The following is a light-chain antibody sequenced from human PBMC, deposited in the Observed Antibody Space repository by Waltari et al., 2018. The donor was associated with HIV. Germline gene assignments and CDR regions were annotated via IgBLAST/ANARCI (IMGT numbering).Light chain of an antibody. CDR2: LKN. CDR1: SSNIRQHN. CDR3: AAWDDSLNGRYV. Sequence: QSVLTQPPSASGTPGQSITISCSGASSNIRQHNVNWYQPFPGTGPRHLIQLKNQRPSGVPARFSGSKSGTSASLAISGLQSEDEADYFCAAWDDSLNGRYVFGTGTKVTVL. V-gene: IGLV1-44*01. J-gene: IGLJ1*01.